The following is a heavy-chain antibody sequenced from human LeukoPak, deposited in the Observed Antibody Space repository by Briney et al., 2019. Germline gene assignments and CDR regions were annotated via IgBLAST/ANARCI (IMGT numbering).Heavy chain of an antibody. J-gene: IGHJ4*02. Sequence: GGSLRLSCAASGFTFSSNWMHWVRQAPGKGLVWVSRINEDGSTTNYADSVKGRFTISKDNAKNTVYLQMNSLRAEDTAVYYCVSFYETDWGRGTLVTVSS. V-gene: IGHV3-74*01. CDR2: INEDGSTT. D-gene: IGHD2/OR15-2a*01. CDR3: VSFYETD. CDR1: GFTFSSNW.